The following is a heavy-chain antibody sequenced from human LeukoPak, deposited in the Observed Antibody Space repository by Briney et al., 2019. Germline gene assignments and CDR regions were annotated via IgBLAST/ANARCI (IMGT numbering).Heavy chain of an antibody. Sequence: GASVKVSCKASGYIFTSYDINWVRQATGQGLEWMGWMNPNSGNTGYAQKFQGRVTMTRNTSISTAYMELSSLRSEDTAVYYCARKRADRPYYYYMDVWGKGTTVTVSS. D-gene: IGHD6-25*01. CDR3: ARKRADRPYYYYMDV. J-gene: IGHJ6*03. CDR2: MNPNSGNT. CDR1: GYIFTSYD. V-gene: IGHV1-8*01.